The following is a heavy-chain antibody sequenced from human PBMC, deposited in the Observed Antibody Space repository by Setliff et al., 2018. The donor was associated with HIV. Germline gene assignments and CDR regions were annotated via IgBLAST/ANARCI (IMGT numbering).Heavy chain of an antibody. V-gene: IGHV3-48*03. Sequence: PGESLKISCAASGFTVSSTYMSWVRQSPVRGLEWVSYMTASGSTIYYADSVKGRFTVSRDNAKNSLYLQMNSLRAEDTAIYYCARDDPAGGIDYWGQGTLVTVSS. CDR2: MTASGSTI. CDR3: ARDDPAGGIDY. D-gene: IGHD1-26*01. CDR1: GFTVSSTY. J-gene: IGHJ4*02.